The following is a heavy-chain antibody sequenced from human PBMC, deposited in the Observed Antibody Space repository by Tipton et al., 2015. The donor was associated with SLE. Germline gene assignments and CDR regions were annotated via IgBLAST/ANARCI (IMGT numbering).Heavy chain of an antibody. CDR1: GYTFTSYD. V-gene: IGHV1-8*01. CDR2: MNPNSGNT. J-gene: IGHJ6*02. CDR3: ARGLFVYYESSGYYSYYYYGMDV. D-gene: IGHD3-22*01. Sequence: QLVQSGAEVKKPGASVKVSCKASGYTFTSYDINWVRQATGQGLEWMGWMNPNSGNTGYAQKYQGRVTMTRNTSISTAYMELSSLRSEDTAVYYCARGLFVYYESSGYYSYYYYGMDVWGQGTTVTVSS.